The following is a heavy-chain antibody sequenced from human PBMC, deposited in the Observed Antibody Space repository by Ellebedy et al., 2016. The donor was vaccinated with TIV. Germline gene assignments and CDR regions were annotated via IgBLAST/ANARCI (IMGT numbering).Heavy chain of an antibody. V-gene: IGHV3-23*01. D-gene: IGHD6-6*01. CDR3: AREYTDSSEFFGWFDP. Sequence: GESLKISCAASGFTLSNYAMSWVRQAPGKGLEWVSAISGSGGSTYYADSVKGRFTISRDNSRNTLYLRMFSLRAEDTAVYYCAREYTDSSEFFGWFDPWGQGTLVTVSS. CDR2: ISGSGGST. J-gene: IGHJ5*02. CDR1: GFTLSNYA.